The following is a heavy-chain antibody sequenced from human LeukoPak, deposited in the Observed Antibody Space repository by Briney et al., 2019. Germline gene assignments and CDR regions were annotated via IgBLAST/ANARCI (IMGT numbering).Heavy chain of an antibody. D-gene: IGHD3-22*01. CDR1: GVSISSYY. Sequence: KSSETLSLTCTVSGVSISSYYWSWIRQPPGKGLEWIGYIYYSGSTNYNPSLKSRVTISVDTSKNQFSLKLSSVTAADTAVYYCARDSTSGYNDYWGQGTLVTVSS. CDR2: IYYSGST. CDR3: ARDSTSGYNDY. V-gene: IGHV4-59*01. J-gene: IGHJ4*02.